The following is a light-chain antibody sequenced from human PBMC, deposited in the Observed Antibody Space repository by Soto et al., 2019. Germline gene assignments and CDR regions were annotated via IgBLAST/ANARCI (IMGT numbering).Light chain of an antibody. CDR3: QKYKSAPSHT. J-gene: IGKJ4*01. Sequence: DIQMTQSPSSLSASVGDRVTITCRASQGISNFLAWYQHKPGKVPKLLIYAASTMQSGVPSRFSGSGSGTDFTLTISSRQPEDVATYYCQKYKSAPSHTFDGGTKVEIK. V-gene: IGKV1-27*01. CDR1: QGISNF. CDR2: AAS.